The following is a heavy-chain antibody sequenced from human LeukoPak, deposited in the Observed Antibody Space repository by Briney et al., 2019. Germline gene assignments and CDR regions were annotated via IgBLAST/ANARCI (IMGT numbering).Heavy chain of an antibody. CDR3: AKDLFNGDDDNGFDP. Sequence: GGSLRLSCAASGFTFSDYYMSWIRQAPGKGLEWVSYISSSGSTIYYADSVKGRFTISRDNAKNSLYLQMNSLRAEDTAVYYCAKDLFNGDDDNGFDPWGQGTLVTVSS. V-gene: IGHV3-11*01. D-gene: IGHD4-17*01. CDR1: GFTFSDYY. CDR2: ISSSGSTI. J-gene: IGHJ5*02.